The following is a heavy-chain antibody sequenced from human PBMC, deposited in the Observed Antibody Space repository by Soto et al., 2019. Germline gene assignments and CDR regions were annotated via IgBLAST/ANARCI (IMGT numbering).Heavy chain of an antibody. D-gene: IGHD3-3*01. CDR1: GFTLSNLW. Sequence: GGSLRLSCAASGFTLSNLWMTWVRQAPGKGLEWVANIKEDGSQKFYVDSVKGRFTISRDNAENSVYLQMTSLRVDDTAVYYRASWSSGGSKVDIWGQGTMVTVSS. V-gene: IGHV3-7*01. CDR3: ASWSSGGSKVDI. J-gene: IGHJ3*02. CDR2: IKEDGSQK.